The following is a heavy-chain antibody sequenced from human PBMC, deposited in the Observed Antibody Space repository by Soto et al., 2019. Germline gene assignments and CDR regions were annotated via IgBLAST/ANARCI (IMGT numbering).Heavy chain of an antibody. Sequence: QVQLVQSGAEVTKPGASVKVSCKVSGYPFTELSMHWVRQAPGKGLEWLGGYNPEEGETMSAQKFQGRLTMTEDISTDTAYMELRSVRSEDTAMYYCATDITYDPGREDHWGQGTLVTVSS. CDR3: ATDITYDPGREDH. J-gene: IGHJ4*02. D-gene: IGHD3-22*01. CDR1: GYPFTELS. CDR2: YNPEEGET. V-gene: IGHV1-24*01.